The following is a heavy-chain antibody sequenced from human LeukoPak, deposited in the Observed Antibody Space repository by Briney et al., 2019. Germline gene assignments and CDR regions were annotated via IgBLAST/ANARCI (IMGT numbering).Heavy chain of an antibody. CDR1: GGTFSSYA. J-gene: IGHJ4*02. D-gene: IGHD5-18*01. CDR3: ARDPHPDTAMVY. V-gene: IGHV1-69*13. Sequence: SVKVSCKASGGTFSSYAISWVRQAPGQGLEWMGGIIPIFGTANYAQKFQGRVTITADESTSTAYMELSSLRSEDTAVYYCARDPHPDTAMVYWGQGTLVTVSS. CDR2: IIPIFGTA.